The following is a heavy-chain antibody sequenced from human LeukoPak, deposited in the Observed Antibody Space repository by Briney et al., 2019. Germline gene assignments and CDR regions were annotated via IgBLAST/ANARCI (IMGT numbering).Heavy chain of an antibody. CDR3: ARDQDDYSKYGLEY. D-gene: IGHD4-11*01. V-gene: IGHV4-61*02. CDR1: GASISSSNYF. J-gene: IGHJ4*02. Sequence: SETLSLTCTVSGASISSSNYFWSWIRQPAGKGLEWIGRIYASGNTHYNPSLKRRITISVDTSKNQFSLNLSSVTAADTAVYYCARDQDDYSKYGLEYWGQGTLAIVSS. CDR2: IYASGNT.